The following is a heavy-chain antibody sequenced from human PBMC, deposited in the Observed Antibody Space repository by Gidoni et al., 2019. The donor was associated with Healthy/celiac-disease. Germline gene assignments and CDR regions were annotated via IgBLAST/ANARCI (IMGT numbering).Heavy chain of an antibody. CDR2: IIPIFGTA. Sequence: GSSVTVSCKASGGPFSSSAISWVRQAPGQGLEWMGGIIPIFGTADYAQKFQGRVTITADESTSTAYMELSRLRSEDTAVYYWASPTVGENGGDYYDGMDVWGQGTMVTVSS. V-gene: IGHV1-69*01. J-gene: IGHJ6*02. CDR3: ASPTVGENGGDYYDGMDV. D-gene: IGHD1-26*01. CDR1: GGPFSSSA.